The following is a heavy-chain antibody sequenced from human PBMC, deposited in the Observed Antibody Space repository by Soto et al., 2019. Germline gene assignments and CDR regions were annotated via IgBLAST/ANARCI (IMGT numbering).Heavy chain of an antibody. CDR3: ARASSGWGYYYGMDV. Sequence: SETLSLTCPFSGGSISSGGYYWSWIRQHPGKGLEWIGYIYYSGSTYYNPSLKSRVTISVDTSKNQFSLKLSSVTAADTAVYYCARASSGWGYYYGMDVWGQGTTVTVSS. CDR1: GGSISSGGYY. D-gene: IGHD6-19*01. J-gene: IGHJ6*02. CDR2: IYYSGST. V-gene: IGHV4-31*03.